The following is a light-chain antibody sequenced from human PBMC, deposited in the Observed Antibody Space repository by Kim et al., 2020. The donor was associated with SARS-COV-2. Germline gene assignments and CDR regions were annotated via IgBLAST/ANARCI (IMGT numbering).Light chain of an antibody. Sequence: QSALAQPPSVSGSPGQSVTISCTGTTSDIAGTTRVSWYQQSPGTAPKFIIFEVNNRPSGVPDRFSGSKSGNTASLTVPGLQAEDEADYYCSSYAGSTFYVFGTGTKVTVL. J-gene: IGLJ1*01. CDR2: EVN. CDR3: SSYAGSTFYV. CDR1: TSDIAGTTR. V-gene: IGLV2-18*02.